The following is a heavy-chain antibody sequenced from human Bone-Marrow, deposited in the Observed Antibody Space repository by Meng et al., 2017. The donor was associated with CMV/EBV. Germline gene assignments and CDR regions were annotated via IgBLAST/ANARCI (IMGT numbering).Heavy chain of an antibody. CDR1: GFTVDEYG. CDR2: IDESGGQR. CDR3: AREGWGGSGRPFAS. Sequence: ESLKISCAAVGFTVDEYGMAWVRQAPGKGLEWVSYIDESGGQRTYADSVRGRFTISRDTSTNYVFLQMNRLRPDYTATYYCAREGWGGSGRPFASWGQGTPVTVSS. V-gene: IGHV3-20*04. J-gene: IGHJ4*02. D-gene: IGHD3-10*01.